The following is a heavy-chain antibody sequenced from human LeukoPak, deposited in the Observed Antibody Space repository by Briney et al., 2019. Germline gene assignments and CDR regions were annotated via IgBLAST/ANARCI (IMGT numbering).Heavy chain of an antibody. V-gene: IGHV3-30*02. CDR1: GFNLRNYG. J-gene: IGHJ4*02. CDR3: AMGDDSSGSPSDY. CDR2: IKNDGSEK. D-gene: IGHD3-22*01. Sequence: PGGSLRLSCAASGFNLRNYGMHWVSQAPGKGLEWVAFIKNDGSEKDYVDSVKGRFTISRDNSKNALYLQMNSLRAEDTAVYYCAMGDDSSGSPSDYWGQGTLVTVSS.